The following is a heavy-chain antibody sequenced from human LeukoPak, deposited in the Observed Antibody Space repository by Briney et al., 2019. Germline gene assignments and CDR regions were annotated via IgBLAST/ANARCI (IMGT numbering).Heavy chain of an antibody. CDR2: IWYDGSNK. CDR1: GFTFSSYG. Sequence: GRSLRLSCGASGFTFSSYGMHWVRQAPGKGLEWVAVIWYDGSNKYYAASVKGRFTISRDNSANTLYLQMNSLRAEDTAVYYCAKDGEYCSSTSCYWDYWGQGTLVTVSS. CDR3: AKDGEYCSSTSCYWDY. D-gene: IGHD2-2*01. V-gene: IGHV3-33*06. J-gene: IGHJ4*02.